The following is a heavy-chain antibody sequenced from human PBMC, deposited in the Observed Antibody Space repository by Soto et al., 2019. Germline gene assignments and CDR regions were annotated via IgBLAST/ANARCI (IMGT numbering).Heavy chain of an antibody. CDR2: ISSSSSYI. V-gene: IGHV3-21*01. CDR3: ARVVSSFFDY. D-gene: IGHD6-6*01. Sequence: VGSLRLSCAASGFTFSSYSMNWVRKAPGKGLEWVSSISSSSSYIYYADSVKGRFTISRDNAKNSLYLQMNSLRAEDTAVYYCARVVSSFFDYWGQGTLVTVSS. CDR1: GFTFSSYS. J-gene: IGHJ4*02.